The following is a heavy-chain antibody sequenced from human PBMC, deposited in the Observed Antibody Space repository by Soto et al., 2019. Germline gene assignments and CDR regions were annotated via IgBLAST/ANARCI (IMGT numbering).Heavy chain of an antibody. CDR1: GYTFTSYA. D-gene: IGHD6-13*01. J-gene: IGHJ5*02. CDR3: AREQQLVGGWFDP. CDR2: INAGNGNT. V-gene: IGHV1-3*01. Sequence: GASVKVSCKASGYTFTSYAMHWVRQAPGQRLEWMGWINAGNGNTKYSQKFQGRVTITRDTSASTAYMELSSLRSEDTAVYYCAREQQLVGGWFDPWGQGTLVTVSS.